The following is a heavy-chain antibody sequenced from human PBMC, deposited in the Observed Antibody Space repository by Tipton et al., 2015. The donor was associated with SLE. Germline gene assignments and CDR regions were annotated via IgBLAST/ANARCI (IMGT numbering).Heavy chain of an antibody. CDR2: IYYSGNT. J-gene: IGHJ5*02. D-gene: IGHD2-2*01. V-gene: IGHV4-39*01. Sequence: LRLSCTVSGASISSNKYYWGWIRQPPGKGLEWIGTIYYSGNTYYSPSLKSRVSISVDTSKNQFSLKLSSVTAADTAVYYCASLIVVVPASIGGHNWFDPWGQGTLVTVSS. CDR3: ASLIVVVPASIGGHNWFDP. CDR1: GASISSNKYY.